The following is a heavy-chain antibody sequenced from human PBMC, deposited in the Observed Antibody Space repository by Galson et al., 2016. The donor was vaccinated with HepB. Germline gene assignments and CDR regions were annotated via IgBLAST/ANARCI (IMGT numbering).Heavy chain of an antibody. Sequence: CAISGDSVSSNTAAWNWIRQSPSRGLEWLGRTYYRSKWYYDYAVTVNSRINIRPDTARNQFSLHLNSVTPDDTAVYYCARVHLGFGPPLDYWGPGALVTVSS. CDR2: TYYRSKWYY. CDR1: GDSVSSNTAA. V-gene: IGHV6-1*01. D-gene: IGHD3-10*01. J-gene: IGHJ4*02. CDR3: ARVHLGFGPPLDY.